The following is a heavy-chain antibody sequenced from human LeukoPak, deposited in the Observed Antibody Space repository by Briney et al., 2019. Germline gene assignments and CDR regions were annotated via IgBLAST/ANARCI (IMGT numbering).Heavy chain of an antibody. CDR2: ISAYSGDT. J-gene: IGHJ5*02. Sequence: ASVKVSCKASGYTFTSYGISWVRQAPGQGLEWMGWISAYSGDTNYAQKLQGRVTMTTDTSTSTAYMELRSLRSDDTAVYYCARTNDFWSGYKYNWFDPWGQGTLVTVSS. CDR1: GYTFTSYG. D-gene: IGHD3-3*01. CDR3: ARTNDFWSGYKYNWFDP. V-gene: IGHV1-18*01.